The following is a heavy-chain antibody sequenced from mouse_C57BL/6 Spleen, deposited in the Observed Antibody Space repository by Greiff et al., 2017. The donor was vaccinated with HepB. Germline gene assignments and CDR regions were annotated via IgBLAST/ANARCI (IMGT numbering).Heavy chain of an antibody. J-gene: IGHJ1*03. D-gene: IGHD1-1*01. CDR2: IYPRSGNT. Sequence: LQESGAELARPGASVKLSCKASGYTFTSYGISWVKQRTGQGLEWIGEIYPRSGNTYYNEKFKGKATLTADKSSSTAYMELRSLTSEDSAVYFCARITTVVANRSYWYFDVWGTGTTVTVSS. V-gene: IGHV1-81*01. CDR1: GYTFTSYG. CDR3: ARITTVVANRSYWYFDV.